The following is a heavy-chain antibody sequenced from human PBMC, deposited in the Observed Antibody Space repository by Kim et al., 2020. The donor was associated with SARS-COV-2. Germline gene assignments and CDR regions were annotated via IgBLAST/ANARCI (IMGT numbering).Heavy chain of an antibody. CDR1: GFTFSMYS. Sequence: GGSLRLSCAASGFTFSMYSIHWVRQGPGKGPVWVSRIDTDGRSTIYADSAKGRFTISRDNAKNTVYLQMNSLRPEDTAVYYCARDTGRGLEWFGELPHYFDYWGQGTLVTVSS. CDR2: IDTDGRST. D-gene: IGHD3-10*01. V-gene: IGHV3-74*01. CDR3: ARDTGRGLEWFGELPHYFDY. J-gene: IGHJ4*02.